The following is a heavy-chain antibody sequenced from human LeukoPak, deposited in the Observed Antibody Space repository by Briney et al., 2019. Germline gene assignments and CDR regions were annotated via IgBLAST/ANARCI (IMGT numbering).Heavy chain of an antibody. Sequence: GGSLRLSCAASGFTVSSNYMSWVRQAPGKGLKWVSTITTGDGNTYYADSVKGRFTVSRDDSKNTLYLQMNSLRAEDTAVYYCAKDGGLWVSAHWGDSWGRGTLVTVSS. CDR3: AKDGGLWVSAHWGDS. CDR2: ITTGDGNT. D-gene: IGHD7-27*01. CDR1: GFTVSSNY. V-gene: IGHV3-23*01. J-gene: IGHJ4*02.